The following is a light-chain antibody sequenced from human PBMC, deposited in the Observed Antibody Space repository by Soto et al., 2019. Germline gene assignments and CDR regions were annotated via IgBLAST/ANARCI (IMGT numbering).Light chain of an antibody. CDR2: EVN. CDR3: SSYAGSSNV. J-gene: IGLJ1*01. V-gene: IGLV2-8*01. CDR1: SSDVGGYNY. Sequence: QSVLAQPPSASGSPGQSVAISCTGTSSDVGGYNYVSWYQQHPGKAPKLMIYEVNKRPSGVPDRFSGSKSGNTASLTVSGLQAEDEPDYYCSSYAGSSNVFGTGTKVTVL.